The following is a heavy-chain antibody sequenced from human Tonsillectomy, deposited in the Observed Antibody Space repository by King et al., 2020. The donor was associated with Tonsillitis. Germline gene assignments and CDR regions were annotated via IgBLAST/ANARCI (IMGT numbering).Heavy chain of an antibody. CDR3: ARALGIRFLEWLLPGFDY. D-gene: IGHD3-3*01. J-gene: IGHJ4*02. Sequence: QLVQSGGGVVQPGRSLTLSCAASGMGFTFRAYGMHWVRQAPGKGLEWVAVVSFDGTDQYYADSVKGRFTVSRDNSKNTLYLQMNTLRVEDTAVYYCARALGIRFLEWLLPGFDYWGQGALVTVSS. V-gene: IGHV3-30*03. CDR2: VSFDGTDQ. CDR1: GMGFTFRAYG.